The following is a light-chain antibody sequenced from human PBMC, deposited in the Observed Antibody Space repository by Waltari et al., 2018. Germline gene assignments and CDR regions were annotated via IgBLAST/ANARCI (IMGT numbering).Light chain of an antibody. CDR2: DAS. CDR3: QQRSNWPYT. Sequence: EIVLTQSPAPLSLSPGGRATLSCRASQTVRTYLAWYQQKPGQAPSLLIFDASSRATGIPAKFSGSGSGTDFTLTVSNLEPEDFAIYYCQQRSNWPYTFGQGTRVEIK. J-gene: IGKJ2*01. CDR1: QTVRTY. V-gene: IGKV3-11*01.